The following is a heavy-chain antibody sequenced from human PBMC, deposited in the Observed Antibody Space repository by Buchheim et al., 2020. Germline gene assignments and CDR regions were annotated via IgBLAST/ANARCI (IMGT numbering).Heavy chain of an antibody. CDR1: GGSINSYY. J-gene: IGHJ4*02. Sequence: QVQLQESGPGLVKPSETLSLSCTVSGGSINSYYWSWIRQSPGKGLEWIGYLYYNGYANYNPSLRCRATISVDTSKNQFSLILTSVTAADTAVYYCARDRRGWHYHEDWGQGT. CDR3: ARDRRGWHYHED. V-gene: IGHV4-59*01. CDR2: LYYNGYA. D-gene: IGHD1-7*01.